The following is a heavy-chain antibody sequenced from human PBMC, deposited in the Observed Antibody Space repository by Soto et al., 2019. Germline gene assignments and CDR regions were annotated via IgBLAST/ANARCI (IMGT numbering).Heavy chain of an antibody. CDR1: GGSISSYY. CDR2: IYTSGST. J-gene: IGHJ4*02. V-gene: IGHV4-4*07. D-gene: IGHD3-10*01. Sequence: SETLSLTCTVSGGSISSYYWSWIRQPAGKGLEWIGRIYTSGSTNYNPSLKSRVTISLDASKNQFSLKLSSVTAADTAVYYCARGPGASGTYHYYFDYWGPGTLVTVSS. CDR3: ARGPGASGTYHYYFDY.